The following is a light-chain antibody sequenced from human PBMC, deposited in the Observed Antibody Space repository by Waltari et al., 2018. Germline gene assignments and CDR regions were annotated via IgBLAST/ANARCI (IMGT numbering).Light chain of an antibody. V-gene: IGLV5-45*03. CDR1: SGINVATYR. CDR2: YNSDSDN. Sequence: QAVLTQPSSLSASPGASASLTCTLRSGINVATYRIYWYQQKPGSPPQYLLRYNSDSDNHRGACVPSRFSVSKDVSANAGIFLIAGLQSEDEADYYCLIWHNNAWVFGGGTKLTVL. CDR3: LIWHNNAWV. J-gene: IGLJ3*02.